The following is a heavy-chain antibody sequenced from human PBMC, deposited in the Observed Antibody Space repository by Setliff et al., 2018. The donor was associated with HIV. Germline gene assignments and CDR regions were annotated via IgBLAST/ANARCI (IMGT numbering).Heavy chain of an antibody. J-gene: IGHJ4*02. CDR2: INHSGST. Sequence: SETLSLTCAVYGASFSAYYWSWIRQPPGKGLEWIGEINHSGSTNYNPSLKSRVTISVDTSKNQFSLKLSSVTAADTAVYYCARDVYRRGPYDYWGQGTLVTVSS. D-gene: IGHD6-25*01. CDR1: GASFSAYY. CDR3: ARDVYRRGPYDY. V-gene: IGHV4-34*01.